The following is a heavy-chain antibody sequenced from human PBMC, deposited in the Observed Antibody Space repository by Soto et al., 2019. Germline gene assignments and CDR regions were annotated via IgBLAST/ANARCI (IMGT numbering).Heavy chain of an antibody. D-gene: IGHD3-10*01. CDR2: IYYSGST. V-gene: IGHV4-61*01. J-gene: IGHJ4*02. CDR3: ARGEHGDFD. Sequence: SETLSLTCTVSGGSVSSGSYYWSWIRQPPGKGLEWIGYIYYSGSTNYNPSLKSRVTISADTSKNQFSLNLRSVTAADTAVYYCARGEHGDFDWGQGALVTVSS. CDR1: GGSVSSGSYY.